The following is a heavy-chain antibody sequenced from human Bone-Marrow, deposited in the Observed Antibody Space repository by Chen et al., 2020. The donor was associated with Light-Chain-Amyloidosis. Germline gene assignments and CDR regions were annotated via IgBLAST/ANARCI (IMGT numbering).Heavy chain of an antibody. Sequence: EVQLEQSGPEVKKPGESLKISCKGSGYTFPNYWIGWVRQMPGKGLEWMGVIYPDDSDARYSPSFEGQVTIPADKSITTAYLQWRSLKASDIAMYYCARRRDGYNFDYWGQGTLVTVSS. D-gene: IGHD5-12*01. J-gene: IGHJ4*02. CDR1: GYTFPNYW. CDR3: ARRRDGYNFDY. V-gene: IGHV5-51*01. CDR2: IYPDDSDA.